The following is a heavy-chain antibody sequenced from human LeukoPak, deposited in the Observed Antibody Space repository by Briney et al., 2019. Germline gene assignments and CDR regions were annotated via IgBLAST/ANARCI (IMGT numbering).Heavy chain of an antibody. CDR2: INHSGST. CDR3: ARGLRGGSYGMDV. V-gene: IGHV4-34*01. D-gene: IGHD4-23*01. CDR1: GGSFSGYY. J-gene: IGHJ6*02. Sequence: SETLSLTCAVYGGSFSGYYWSWIRQPPGKGLEWIGEINHSGSTNYNPSLKSRVTISVDTSKNQFSLKLSSVTAADTAVYYCARGLRGGSYGMDVWGQGTTVTVSS.